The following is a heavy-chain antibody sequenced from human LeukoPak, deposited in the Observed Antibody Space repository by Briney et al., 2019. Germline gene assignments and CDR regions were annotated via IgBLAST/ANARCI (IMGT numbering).Heavy chain of an antibody. CDR3: ARGAYSYGYGAVDFDY. CDR2: ISYDGNNK. CDR1: GFPFSTYA. V-gene: IGHV3-30-3*01. D-gene: IGHD5-18*01. J-gene: IGHJ4*02. Sequence: PGRSLRLSCAASGFPFSTYAMHWVRQAPGKGLEWVALISYDGNNKYHADSVKGRFTISRDNAKNTLYLQMNSLIAEDTAAYYCARGAYSYGYGAVDFDYWGQGTLVTVSS.